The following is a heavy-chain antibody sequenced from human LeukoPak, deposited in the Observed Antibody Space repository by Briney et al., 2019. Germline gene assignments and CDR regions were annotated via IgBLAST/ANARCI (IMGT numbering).Heavy chain of an antibody. V-gene: IGHV3-23*01. CDR3: APDLRGSDWSLDY. Sequence: PGGSLRLSCAASGFIFSNYAMSWVRQAPGKGLEWVSVISEVGFSAHYGDSVKGGFTMSRDNSKNTLYLQMNSLRDEDTAVYYCAPDLRGSDWSLDYWGQGTLVTVSS. J-gene: IGHJ4*02. CDR2: ISEVGFSA. CDR1: GFIFSNYA. D-gene: IGHD3-9*01.